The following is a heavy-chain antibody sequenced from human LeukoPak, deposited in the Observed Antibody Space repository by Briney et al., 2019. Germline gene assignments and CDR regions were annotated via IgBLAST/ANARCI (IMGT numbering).Heavy chain of an antibody. J-gene: IGHJ4*02. D-gene: IGHD3-22*01. CDR3: ARASDDYDSSGYYLFDY. CDR2: INPNSGGT. V-gene: IGHV1-2*02. Sequence: AASVKVSCTASGYTFTGYYMHWVRQAPGQGLEWMGWINPNSGGTNYAQKFQGRVTMTRDTSISTAYMELSRLRSDDTAVYYCARASDDYDSSGYYLFDYWGQGTLVTVSS. CDR1: GYTFTGYY.